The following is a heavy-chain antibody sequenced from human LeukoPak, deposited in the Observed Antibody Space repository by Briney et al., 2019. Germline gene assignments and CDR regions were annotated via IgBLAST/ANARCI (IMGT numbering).Heavy chain of an antibody. CDR1: GGSISSYY. Sequence: SETLSLTCTVSGGSISSYYWSRIRQPAGKGLEWIGRIYTSGSTNYNPSLKSRVTMSVDTSKNQFSLKLSSVTAADTAVYYCARESYYDFWSGYFEVGWFDPWGQGTLVTVSS. D-gene: IGHD3-3*01. V-gene: IGHV4-4*07. CDR3: ARESYYDFWSGYFEVGWFDP. CDR2: IYTSGST. J-gene: IGHJ5*02.